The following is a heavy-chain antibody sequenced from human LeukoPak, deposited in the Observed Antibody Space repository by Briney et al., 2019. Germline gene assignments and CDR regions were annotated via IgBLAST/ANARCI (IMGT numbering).Heavy chain of an antibody. CDR1: GGSISSYY. V-gene: IGHV4-59*01. CDR3: AKDGGESQLQEFDY. CDR2: IYYSGST. D-gene: IGHD6-6*01. Sequence: SETLSLTCTVSGGSISSYYWSWIRQPPGKGLEWIGYIYYSGSTNYNPSLKSRVTISVDTSKNQFSLKLSSVTAADTAVYYCAKDGGESQLQEFDYWGQGTLVTVSS. J-gene: IGHJ4*02.